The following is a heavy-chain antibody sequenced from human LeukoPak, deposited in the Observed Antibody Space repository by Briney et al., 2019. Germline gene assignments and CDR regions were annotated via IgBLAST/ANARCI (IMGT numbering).Heavy chain of an antibody. CDR1: GYTFTGYY. V-gene: IGHV1-2*02. Sequence: GASVKVSCKASGYTFTGYYMHWVRQAPGQGLEWMGWINPNSGGTNYAQKFQGRVTMTTDTSTSTAYMEVRSLRSDDTAVYYCAREVGRGFDYWGQGTLVTLSS. CDR3: AREVGRGFDY. D-gene: IGHD1-26*01. J-gene: IGHJ4*02. CDR2: INPNSGGT.